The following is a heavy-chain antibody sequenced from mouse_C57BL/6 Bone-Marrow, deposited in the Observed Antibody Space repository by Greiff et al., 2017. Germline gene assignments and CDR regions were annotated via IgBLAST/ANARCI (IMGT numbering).Heavy chain of an antibody. CDR1: GYTFTSYW. CDR2: IDPSDSYT. J-gene: IGHJ4*01. V-gene: IGHV1-69*01. Sequence: QVQLQQPGAELVMPGASVKLSCKASGYTFTSYWMHWVKQRPGQGLEWIGEIDPSDSYTNYNQKFKGKSTLTVDKSSSTAYMQLSSLTSEDSAVYYCARRGSSDAMDYWGQGTSVTGSS. CDR3: ARRGSSDAMDY. D-gene: IGHD1-1*01.